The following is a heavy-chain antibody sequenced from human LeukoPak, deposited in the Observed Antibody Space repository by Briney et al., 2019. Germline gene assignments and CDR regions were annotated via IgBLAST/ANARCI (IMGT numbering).Heavy chain of an antibody. CDR3: ARDFRDGDSVFYYYYMDV. V-gene: IGHV4-59*11. D-gene: IGHD4-17*01. CDR1: GVSISSHY. Sequence: SETLSLTCTVSGVSISSHYWSWVRQPPGKGLEWVGYIYYSGSTNCTPSLKSRRTISIATSKNQFSLKLSSVTAADTAVYYCARDFRDGDSVFYYYYMDVWGKATTVTVSS. J-gene: IGHJ6*03. CDR2: IYYSGST.